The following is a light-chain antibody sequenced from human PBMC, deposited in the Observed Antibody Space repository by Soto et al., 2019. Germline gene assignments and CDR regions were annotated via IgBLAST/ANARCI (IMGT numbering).Light chain of an antibody. CDR1: QTISSW. J-gene: IGKJ1*01. Sequence: DIQMTQSPSTLSGSVGDRVTITCRASQTISSWLAWYQQKPGKAPKLLIYKASTLKSGVPSRFSGSGSGTEFTRTISSLQLDDFATYYCQHYNSYSEAFGQGTKVDIK. CDR3: QHYNSYSEA. V-gene: IGKV1-5*03. CDR2: KAS.